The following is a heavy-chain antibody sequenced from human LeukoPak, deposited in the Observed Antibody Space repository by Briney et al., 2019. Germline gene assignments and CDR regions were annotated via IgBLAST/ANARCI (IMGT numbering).Heavy chain of an antibody. J-gene: IGHJ4*02. CDR2: ISGSGGGT. CDR1: GFTFSSYA. Sequence: GGSLRLSCAASGFTFSSYAMSWVRQAPGKGLEWVSAISGSGGGTYYVDSVKGRFTISRDSSKNTLYLQMNSLRAEDTAVYYCARAAYDSSGYLTLWGQGTLVTVSS. D-gene: IGHD3-22*01. V-gene: IGHV3-23*01. CDR3: ARAAYDSSGYLTL.